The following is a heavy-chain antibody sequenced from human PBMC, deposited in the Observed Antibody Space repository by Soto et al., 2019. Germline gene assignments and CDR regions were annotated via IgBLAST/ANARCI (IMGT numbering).Heavy chain of an antibody. D-gene: IGHD3-10*01. Sequence: GASVKVSCKASGYTFTGYYMHWVRQAPGQGREWMGWINPNSGGTNYAQKFQGRVTMTRDTSISTAYMELSRLRSDDTAVYYCARGTYGSGSYYRDYYGMDVWGQGXTVTVYS. CDR2: INPNSGGT. CDR3: ARGTYGSGSYYRDYYGMDV. CDR1: GYTFTGYY. J-gene: IGHJ6*02. V-gene: IGHV1-2*02.